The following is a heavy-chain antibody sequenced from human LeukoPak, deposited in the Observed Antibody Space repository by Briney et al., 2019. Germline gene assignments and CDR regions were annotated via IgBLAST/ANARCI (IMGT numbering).Heavy chain of an antibody. D-gene: IGHD3-10*01. CDR1: GFTFSSYA. V-gene: IGHV3-23*01. CDR2: ITGSGDST. CDR3: ARVWGIRGNWFDP. J-gene: IGHJ5*02. Sequence: GGSLRLSCAASGFTFSSYAMSWVRQAPGKGLEWVSAITGSGDSTYYADSVKGRFTISRDNSKNTLYLQMNSLRAEDTAVYYCARVWGIRGNWFDPWGQGTLVTVSS.